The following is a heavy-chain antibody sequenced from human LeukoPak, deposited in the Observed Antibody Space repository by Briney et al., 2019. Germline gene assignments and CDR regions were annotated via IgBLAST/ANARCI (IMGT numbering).Heavy chain of an antibody. D-gene: IGHD4-17*01. CDR1: GYTFTGYY. J-gene: IGHJ5*02. CDR2: INPNSGGT. V-gene: IGHV1-2*02. CDR3: ADDYGDTYGYNWFDP. Sequence: ASVKVSCKASGYTFTGYYMHWVRQAPGQGLEWMGWINPNSGGTNYAQKFQGRVTMTRDTSISTAYMELSRLRSDDTAVYYCADDYGDTYGYNWFDPWGQGTLVTVSS.